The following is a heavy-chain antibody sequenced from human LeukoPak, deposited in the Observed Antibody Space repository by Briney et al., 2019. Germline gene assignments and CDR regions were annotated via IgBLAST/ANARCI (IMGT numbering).Heavy chain of an antibody. J-gene: IGHJ3*01. CDR3: ARDPDNSGYPGALDL. V-gene: IGHV1-46*01. Sequence: ASVKVSCKASGYTFTNYYIHWVRQAPGQGLEWVGIINPSGGTASYAQKFQGRVTMTRDTSTSTVYMEVSTLRSEDTAVYFCARDPDNSGYPGALDLWGQGTMVTVS. D-gene: IGHD3-22*01. CDR1: GYTFTNYY. CDR2: INPSGGTA.